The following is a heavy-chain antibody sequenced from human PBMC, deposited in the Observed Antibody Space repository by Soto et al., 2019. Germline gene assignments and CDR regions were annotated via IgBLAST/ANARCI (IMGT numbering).Heavy chain of an antibody. D-gene: IGHD6-19*01. Sequence: PWGSLRLSCAASGFTFSNFAMSWVRQAPGKGLEWVSGISASGRDTYYADSVKDRFTISRDNSKNTVYLQVNSLRADDTAIYYCAKGKSSGWYYFDYWGQGTPVTVSS. CDR2: ISASGRDT. J-gene: IGHJ4*02. CDR3: AKGKSSGWYYFDY. V-gene: IGHV3-23*01. CDR1: GFTFSNFA.